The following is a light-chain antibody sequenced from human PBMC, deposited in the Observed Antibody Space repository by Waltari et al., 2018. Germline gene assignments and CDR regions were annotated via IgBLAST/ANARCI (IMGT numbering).Light chain of an antibody. Sequence: DIVLTQSPATLSLSPGERANLSCRASQSVSSYLAWYQQKPGQAPRILIYDASNRATGIPARFSGSGSGTDFTLTISSLEPEDFAVYYCQQRSNWPPGLTFGGGTKVEIK. CDR3: QQRSNWPPGLT. J-gene: IGKJ4*01. V-gene: IGKV3-11*01. CDR1: QSVSSY. CDR2: DAS.